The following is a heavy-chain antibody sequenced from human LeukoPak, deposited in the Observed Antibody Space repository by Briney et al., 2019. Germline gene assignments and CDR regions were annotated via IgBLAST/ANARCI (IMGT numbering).Heavy chain of an antibody. CDR3: ARGEGGGHCSGGSCLAYYFDY. Sequence: GGSLRLSCAASGFTFSSYAMSWVRQAPGKGLEWVSAISGSGGSTYYADSVKGRFTISRDNSKNTLYLQMNSLRAEDTAVYYCARGEGGGHCSGGSCLAYYFDYWGQGTLVTVSS. CDR2: ISGSGGST. D-gene: IGHD2-15*01. V-gene: IGHV3-23*01. CDR1: GFTFSSYA. J-gene: IGHJ4*02.